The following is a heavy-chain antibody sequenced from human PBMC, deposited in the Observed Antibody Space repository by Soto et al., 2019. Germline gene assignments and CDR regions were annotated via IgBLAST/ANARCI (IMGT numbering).Heavy chain of an antibody. J-gene: IGHJ5*02. CDR1: GGSISSGGYY. D-gene: IGHD6-13*01. CDR2: IYYSGST. CDR3: ARDVYSSSWGWFDP. Sequence: SETLSLTCTVSGGSISSGGYYWSWIRQHPGKGLEWIGYIYYSGSTYYNPSLKSRVTISVDTSKNQFSLKLSSVTAADTAVYYCARDVYSSSWGWFDPWGQGTLVTVSS. V-gene: IGHV4-31*03.